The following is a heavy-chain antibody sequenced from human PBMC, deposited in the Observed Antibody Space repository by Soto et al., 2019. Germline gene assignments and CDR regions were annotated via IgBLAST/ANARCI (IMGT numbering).Heavy chain of an antibody. Sequence: QVQLQESGPGLVKPSETLSLTCTVPGGSVNIGTDYWSLIRQPPGKGLEWIGFIHYSGSTNYNPSIKSRVNMSVDTSNNQFPLKFTYVHAADTAVYYCTRGGDAYKNGHWGQGTLVTVYS. V-gene: IGHV4-61*01. D-gene: IGHD2-21*01. CDR1: GGSVNIGTDY. J-gene: IGHJ4*02. CDR3: TRGGDAYKNGH. CDR2: IHYSGST.